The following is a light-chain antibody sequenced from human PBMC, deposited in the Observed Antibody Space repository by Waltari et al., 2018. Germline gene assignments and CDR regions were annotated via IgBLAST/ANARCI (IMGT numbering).Light chain of an antibody. CDR1: QSVGSSS. Sequence: EIVLPQSPGTPALSPGERVTLSCRASQSVGSSSLAWYQQKPGQAPRLVIYRASRRATGIPDRFSGSGSGTDFSLTISRLEPEDFAVYYCQQHGTLPATFGQGTKVEIK. CDR2: RAS. V-gene: IGKV3-20*01. CDR3: QQHGTLPAT. J-gene: IGKJ1*01.